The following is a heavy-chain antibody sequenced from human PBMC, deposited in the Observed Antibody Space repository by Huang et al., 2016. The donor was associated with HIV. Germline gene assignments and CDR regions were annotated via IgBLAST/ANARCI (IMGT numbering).Heavy chain of an antibody. CDR3: AAMVRGVISYFDY. J-gene: IGHJ4*02. Sequence: QLQLQESGPGLVKPSETLSLTCTVSDGSISSSSYYWGWIRQPPGKGLVWIATFFEDGNTYYNPYLKSRVTISVDTSKNQFSLNLSSVTAADTAVYYCAAMVRGVISYFDYWGQGTLVTVSS. V-gene: IGHV4-39*01. CDR2: FFEDGNT. CDR1: DGSISSSSYY. D-gene: IGHD3-10*01.